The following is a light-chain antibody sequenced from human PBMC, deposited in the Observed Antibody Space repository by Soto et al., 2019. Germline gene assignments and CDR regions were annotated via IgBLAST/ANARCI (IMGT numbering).Light chain of an antibody. J-gene: IGLJ1*01. CDR3: SSYTTSSTQV. CDR1: SSDIGGYKH. V-gene: IGLV2-14*01. Sequence: QSALTQPASVSGSPGQSITISCTGTSSDIGGYKHVSWYQQHPGKAPKLMIYEVSNRPSGVSNRFSGSKSGNTASLTISGXXAEDEADYYCSSYTTSSTQVFGTGTKLTVL. CDR2: EVS.